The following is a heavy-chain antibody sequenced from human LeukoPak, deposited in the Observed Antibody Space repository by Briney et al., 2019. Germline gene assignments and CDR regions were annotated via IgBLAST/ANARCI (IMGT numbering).Heavy chain of an antibody. CDR3: ARAKNYPGQYYYFDY. CDR1: GYRFTSYA. V-gene: IGHV1-18*01. J-gene: IGHJ4*02. CDR2: ISAYNGST. Sequence: GASVKVSCKASGYRFTSYAISWVRQAPGQGLEWMGWISAYNGSTNYAQKLQGRVTMTTDTSTSTAYMEPRSLRSDDTAVYYCARAKNYPGQYYYFDYWGQGTLVTVSS. D-gene: IGHD1-7*01.